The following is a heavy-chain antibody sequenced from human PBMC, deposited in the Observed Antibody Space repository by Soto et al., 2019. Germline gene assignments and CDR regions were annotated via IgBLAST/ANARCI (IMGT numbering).Heavy chain of an antibody. CDR2: INPSGGST. J-gene: IGHJ4*02. CDR1: GYTFTSYS. D-gene: IGHD3-22*01. Sequence: ASVKVTCKASGYTFTSYSMHWVRQDLGQGLEWMGIINPSGGSTSYAQKFQGRVTMTRDTSTSTVYMELSSLRSEDTAVYYCARVEHSSGYYYFDYWGQGTLVTVSS. CDR3: ARVEHSSGYYYFDY. V-gene: IGHV1-46*03.